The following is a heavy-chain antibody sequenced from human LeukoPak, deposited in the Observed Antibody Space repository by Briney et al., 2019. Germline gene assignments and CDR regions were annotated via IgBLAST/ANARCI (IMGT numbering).Heavy chain of an antibody. V-gene: IGHV1-3*01. CDR2: INAGNGNT. Sequence: ASVKGSCKASGYTFTSYAMHCVRQAPGQRLEWMGWINAGNGNTKYSQKFQGRVTITRDTSASTAYMELSSLRSEDTAVYYCARAILKDTAMVTRYFDLWGRGTLVTVSS. CDR1: GYTFTSYA. D-gene: IGHD5-18*01. J-gene: IGHJ2*01. CDR3: ARAILKDTAMVTRYFDL.